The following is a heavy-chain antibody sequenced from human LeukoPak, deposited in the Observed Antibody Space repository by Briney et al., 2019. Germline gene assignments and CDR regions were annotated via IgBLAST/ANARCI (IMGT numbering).Heavy chain of an antibody. Sequence: SETLSLTCTVSGGSISSYYWTWIRQPPGKGLEWIGYIYYIGSTNYNPSLKSRVTISLDTSKNQFSLELSSVIAADTAVYYCARTIAAAGTLSFDYWGQGTLVTVSS. V-gene: IGHV4-59*01. CDR3: ARTIAAAGTLSFDY. CDR1: GGSISSYY. CDR2: IYYIGST. J-gene: IGHJ4*02. D-gene: IGHD6-13*01.